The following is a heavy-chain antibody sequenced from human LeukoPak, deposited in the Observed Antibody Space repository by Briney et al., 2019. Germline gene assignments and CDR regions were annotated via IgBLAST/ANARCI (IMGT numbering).Heavy chain of an antibody. J-gene: IGHJ4*02. CDR2: LNWNSGGI. CDR3: ARAYDYVWGSYRPVFDY. D-gene: IGHD3-16*02. Sequence: GGSLRLSCAASGFTFDDYAMHWVRQAPGKGLEWVSGLNWNSGGIVYADSVKGRFTISRDNAKNSLYLQMNSLRAEDTAVYYCARAYDYVWGSYRPVFDYWGQGTLVTVSS. CDR1: GFTFDDYA. V-gene: IGHV3-9*01.